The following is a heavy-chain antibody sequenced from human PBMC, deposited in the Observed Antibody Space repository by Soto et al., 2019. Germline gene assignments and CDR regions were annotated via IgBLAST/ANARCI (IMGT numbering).Heavy chain of an antibody. CDR1: GFIFSNYA. D-gene: IGHD3-3*01. CDR3: ARGVTVFGLDY. J-gene: IGHJ4*02. V-gene: IGHV3-30-3*01. CDR2: ISYDGRTK. Sequence: GGSLRLSCAASGFIFSNYAMYWVRQAPGKGLEWVAVISYDGRTKYYADSVKGRFTVSRDNSQNTVYLQMNNLRPEDTAMSYCARGVTVFGLDYWGQGTLVTVSS.